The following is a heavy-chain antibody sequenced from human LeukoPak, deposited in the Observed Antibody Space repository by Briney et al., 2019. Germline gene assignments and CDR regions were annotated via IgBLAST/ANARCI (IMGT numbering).Heavy chain of an antibody. V-gene: IGHV4-38-2*02. J-gene: IGHJ4*02. CDR3: ARMGNPATVTADY. CDR2: IYHSGST. CDR1: GYSISSGYY. Sequence: SETLSLTCTVSGYSISSGYYWGWIRQPPGKGLEWIGSIYHSGSTYYNPSLKSRVTISVDTSKNQFSLKLSSVTAADTAVYYCARMGNPATVTADYWGQGTLVTVSS. D-gene: IGHD4-17*01.